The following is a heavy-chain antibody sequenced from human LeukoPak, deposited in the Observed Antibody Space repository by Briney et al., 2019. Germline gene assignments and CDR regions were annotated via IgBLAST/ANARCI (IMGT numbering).Heavy chain of an antibody. CDR1: GGSFSNYY. CDR3: ARHGYGSQGNWFDP. CDR2: INHSGST. Sequence: SETLSLTCTVYGGSFSNYYWTWIRQPPEKGLEWIGEINHSGSTNYNPSLKSRVTLSVDTSKTLFSLKVNSVTAADTAVYYCARHGYGSQGNWFDPWGQGTLVTVSS. V-gene: IGHV4-34*01. J-gene: IGHJ5*02. D-gene: IGHD5-18*01.